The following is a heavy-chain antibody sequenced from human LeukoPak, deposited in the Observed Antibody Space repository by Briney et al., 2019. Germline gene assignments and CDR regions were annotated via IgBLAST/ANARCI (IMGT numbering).Heavy chain of an antibody. D-gene: IGHD3-22*01. CDR2: ISPTGSTT. J-gene: IGHJ4*02. Sequence: GGSLRLSCTASGFSFSGHWMHWARQLPGKGLVWVSRISPTGSTTSYADSVKGRFTVSRDNSKNTLYLQMNSLRAEDTAVYYCARDIYYDSSGSPGFWGQGTLVTVSS. CDR3: ARDIYYDSSGSPGF. CDR1: GFSFSGHW. V-gene: IGHV3-74*01.